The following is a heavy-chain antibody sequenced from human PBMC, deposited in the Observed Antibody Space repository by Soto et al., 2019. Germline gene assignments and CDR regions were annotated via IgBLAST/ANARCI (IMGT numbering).Heavy chain of an antibody. CDR3: VGSQYYFDY. D-gene: IGHD1-26*01. CDR2: ISYDGSNT. CDR1: GFPFTTYG. J-gene: IGHJ4*02. V-gene: IGHV3-30*03. Sequence: QAQLVESGGCVVQPGRSLRLSCAASGFPFTTYGMHWVREGPGKGLEWVAVISYDGSNTYYADSVKGRFTISRDNSKNTLYLQMNSLRPEDTALYYCVGSQYYFDYRGQGTLVTVSS.